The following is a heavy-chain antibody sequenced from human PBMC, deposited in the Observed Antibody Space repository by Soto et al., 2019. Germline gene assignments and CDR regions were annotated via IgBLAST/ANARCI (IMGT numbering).Heavy chain of an antibody. J-gene: IGHJ5*02. CDR1: GGSFSGYY. CDR3: AVRVGERADWFGP. D-gene: IGHD3-10*01. CDR2: INHSGST. Sequence: SETLSLTCAVYGGSFSGYYWSWIRQPPGKGLEWIGEINHSGSTNYNPSLKSRVTVSVDTSKNQFSLKLSSVTAADTAVYYCAVRVGERADWFGPWGQGTLVTVSS. V-gene: IGHV4-34*01.